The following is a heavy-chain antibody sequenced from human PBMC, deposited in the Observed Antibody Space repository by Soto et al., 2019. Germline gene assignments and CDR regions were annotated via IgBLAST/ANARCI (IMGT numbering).Heavy chain of an antibody. D-gene: IGHD4-17*01. Sequence: SETLSLTCAVYGGSFSGYYWSWIRQPPGKGLEWIGEINHSGSTNYNPSLKSRVTISVDTSKNQFSLKLSSVTAADTAVYYCASGVTTLEGYFDYWGQGTLVTVSS. J-gene: IGHJ4*02. V-gene: IGHV4-34*01. CDR1: GGSFSGYY. CDR3: ASGVTTLEGYFDY. CDR2: INHSGST.